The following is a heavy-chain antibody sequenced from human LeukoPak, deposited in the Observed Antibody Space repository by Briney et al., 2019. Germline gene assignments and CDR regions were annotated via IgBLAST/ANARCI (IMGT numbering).Heavy chain of an antibody. CDR3: TRETIRFCSDTDCLQGEF. Sequence: PSETLSLTCDVSGYSISRGYYWGWVRQSPGKGLEWIANIHHSGRTYYNPSLKSRVTISVDMSKNQISLKLTSVTAADTVVYHCTRETIRFCSDTDCLQGEFWGQGALVTVSS. J-gene: IGHJ4*02. D-gene: IGHD2-15*01. CDR1: GYSISRGYY. CDR2: IHHSGRT. V-gene: IGHV4-38-2*02.